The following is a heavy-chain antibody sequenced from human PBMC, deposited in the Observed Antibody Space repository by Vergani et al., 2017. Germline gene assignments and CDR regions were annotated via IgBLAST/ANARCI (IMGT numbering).Heavy chain of an antibody. D-gene: IGHD3-22*01. J-gene: IGHJ4*02. CDR1: VDSISSGVYY. Sequence: QLQLQESGPGLVKPSQTLSLTCSVSVDSISSGVYYWKCIRQHPGKGLEWIGYIYSTGSTHHNPSLRRRINMSVDTSKNQFSLKLNSVTAADTAMYYCARMGGYDEGDAFRIGYFDSWGPGILVTVSS. CDR3: ARMGGYDEGDAFRIGYFDS. V-gene: IGHV4-31*03. CDR2: IYSTGST.